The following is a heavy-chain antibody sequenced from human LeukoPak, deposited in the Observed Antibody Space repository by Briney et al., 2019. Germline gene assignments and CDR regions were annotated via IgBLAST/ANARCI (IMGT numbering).Heavy chain of an antibody. J-gene: IGHJ4*02. CDR1: GYTFTGYY. CDR2: INPNSGGT. CDR3: AREVVGGFITGMKGYFDY. Sequence: ASVKVSCKASGYTFTGYYMHWVRQAPGQGLEWMGWINPNSGGTNYAQEFQGRVTMTRDTSISTAYMELSRLRSDDTAVYYCAREVVGGFITGMKGYFDYWGQGTLVTVSS. V-gene: IGHV1-2*02. D-gene: IGHD1-20*01.